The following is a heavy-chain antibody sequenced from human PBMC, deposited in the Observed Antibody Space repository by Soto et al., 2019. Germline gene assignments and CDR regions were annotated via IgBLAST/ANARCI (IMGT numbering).Heavy chain of an antibody. CDR3: AREVTYYYGSGRINWFDP. D-gene: IGHD3-10*01. CDR1: VGSISSGGYY. CDR2: IYYSGST. J-gene: IGHJ5*02. V-gene: IGHV4-31*03. Sequence: TRSLACTVSVGSISSGGYYWSWILQHPGKGLEWIGYIYYSGSTYYNPSLKSRVTISVDTSKNQFSLKLSSVTAADTAVYYCAREVTYYYGSGRINWFDPWGQGTLVTVSS.